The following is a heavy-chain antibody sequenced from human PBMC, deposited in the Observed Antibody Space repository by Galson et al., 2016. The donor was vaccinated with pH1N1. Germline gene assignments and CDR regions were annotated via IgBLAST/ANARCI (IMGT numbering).Heavy chain of an antibody. J-gene: IGHJ4*02. Sequence: SVKVSCKASGYTFTSHYMHWVRQAPGQGLEWMGLINPSGGSTSYAPKFQGRVTMTRDTSTSTGYMELTSLRSEDTALYFCARDGYGDYVGGDYWCQGTRVTVSS. CDR2: INPSGGST. CDR1: GYTFTSHY. CDR3: ARDGYGDYVGGDY. D-gene: IGHD4-17*01. V-gene: IGHV1-46*01.